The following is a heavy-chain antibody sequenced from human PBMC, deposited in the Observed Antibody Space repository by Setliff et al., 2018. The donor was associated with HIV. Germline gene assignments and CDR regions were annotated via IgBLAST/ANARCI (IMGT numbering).Heavy chain of an antibody. CDR3: ARDRSVRDYNYHYLDV. Sequence: PGGSLRLSCGASGFSFSSYSMNWVRQAPGKGLEWVSYISPSSTIIYYPDSVKGRFTTSRDNARNSLYLEMNSLRADDTAVYYCARDRSVRDYNYHYLDVWGKGTTVTVSS. CDR2: ISPSSTII. CDR1: GFSFSSYS. V-gene: IGHV3-48*01. J-gene: IGHJ6*03. D-gene: IGHD2-15*01.